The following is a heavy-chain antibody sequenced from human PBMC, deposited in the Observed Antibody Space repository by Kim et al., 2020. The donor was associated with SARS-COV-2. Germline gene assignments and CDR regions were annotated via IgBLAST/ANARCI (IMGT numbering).Heavy chain of an antibody. V-gene: IGHV4-39*01. CDR1: GGSISSSSYY. J-gene: IGHJ5*02. CDR3: ARPGETWSSGQDGFDP. CDR2: IYYSGST. Sequence: SETLSLTCTVSGGSISSSSYYWGWIRQPPGKGLEWFGSIYYSGSTYYNPSLKSRVTISVDTSKNQFSLKLSSVTAADTAVYYCARPGETWSSGQDGFDP. D-gene: IGHD6-19*01.